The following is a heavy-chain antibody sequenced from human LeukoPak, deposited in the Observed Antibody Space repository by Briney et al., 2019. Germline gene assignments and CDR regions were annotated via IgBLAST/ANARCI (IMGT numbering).Heavy chain of an antibody. CDR3: ASISSRANWVPN. CDR1: GYTFTSYA. D-gene: IGHD7-27*01. CDR2: INAGNGNT. Sequence: ASVKVSCKASGYTFTSYAMHWVRQAPGQRLEWMGWINAGNGNTKYSQKFQGRVTITRDTSASTAYMELSSLRSEDTAVYYCASISSRANWVPNWGQGTLVTVSS. V-gene: IGHV1-3*01. J-gene: IGHJ4*02.